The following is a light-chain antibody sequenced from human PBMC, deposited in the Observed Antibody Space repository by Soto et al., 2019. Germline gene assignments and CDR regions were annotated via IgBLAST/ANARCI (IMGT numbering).Light chain of an antibody. CDR1: QSASRTY. V-gene: IGKV3-20*01. CDR2: GAS. J-gene: IGKJ5*01. Sequence: DIVLTQSPGIQSKTPGESATLCCRASQSASRTYLAWYQQKPVQGPRLXIYGASSRATGIPDRFSGIWSGTAGTLTFGRLEPEDGSVYYGQQYGRLSITFGQGTQLDIK. CDR3: QQYGRLSIT.